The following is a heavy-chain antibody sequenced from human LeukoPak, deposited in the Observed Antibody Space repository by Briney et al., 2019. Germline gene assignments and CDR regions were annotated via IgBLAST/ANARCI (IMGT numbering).Heavy chain of an antibody. CDR3: ARSLTTMVRGVTAFDY. Sequence: PGGSLRLSCAASGFTFSSYAMHWVRQAPGKGLEWVAVISYDGSNKYHADSVKGRFTISRDNSKNTLYLQMNSLRAEDTAVYYCARSLTTMVRGVTAFDYWGQGTLVTVSS. J-gene: IGHJ4*02. CDR1: GFTFSSYA. V-gene: IGHV3-30*04. CDR2: ISYDGSNK. D-gene: IGHD3-10*01.